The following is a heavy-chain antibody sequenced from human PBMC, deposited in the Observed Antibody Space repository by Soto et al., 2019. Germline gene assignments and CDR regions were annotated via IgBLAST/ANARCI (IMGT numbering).Heavy chain of an antibody. Sequence: SETLSLTCTVSGGSISSSSYYWGWIRQPPGKGLEWIGSIYYSGSTYYNPSLKSRVTISVDTSKNQFSLKLSSVTAADTAVYYCARHVSDRVYYYYYYMDVWGKGTTVTVSS. CDR2: IYYSGST. J-gene: IGHJ6*03. CDR3: ARHVSDRVYYYYYYMDV. D-gene: IGHD3-10*01. V-gene: IGHV4-39*01. CDR1: GGSISSSSYY.